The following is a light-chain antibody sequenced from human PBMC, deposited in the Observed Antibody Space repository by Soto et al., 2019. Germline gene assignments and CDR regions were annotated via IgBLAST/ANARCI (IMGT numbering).Light chain of an antibody. CDR2: GAS. CDR1: QTISSW. CDR3: QQSYRTPT. J-gene: IGKJ5*01. Sequence: DIQMTQSPSTLSASVGDRVTITCRASQTISSWLAWYQQKPGKAPKLLIYGASTLQSGVPSRFSGSGSGTDYTLTISSLQPEDFATYYCQQSYRTPTFGRGTRLEIK. V-gene: IGKV1-39*01.